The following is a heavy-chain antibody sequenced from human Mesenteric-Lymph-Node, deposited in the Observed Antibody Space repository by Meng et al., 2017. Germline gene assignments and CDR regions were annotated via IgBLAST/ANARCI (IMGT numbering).Heavy chain of an antibody. D-gene: IGHD4-23*01. CDR1: GFTFSSYS. Sequence: GESLKISCAASGFTFSSYSMNWVRQAPGKGLEWVSSISSSSSYIYYADSVKGRFTISRDNAKNSLYLQKNSLRAEDTAVYYCARRDYGGKSGPLSHDYWGQGTLVTVSS. CDR3: ARRDYGGKSGPLSHDY. J-gene: IGHJ4*02. V-gene: IGHV3-21*06. CDR2: ISSSSSYI.